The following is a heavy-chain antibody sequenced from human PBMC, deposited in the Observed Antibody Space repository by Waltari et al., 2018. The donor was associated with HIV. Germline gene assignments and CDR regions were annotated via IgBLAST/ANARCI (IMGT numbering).Heavy chain of an antibody. CDR1: SFSVNNNY. V-gene: IGHV3-53*02. CDR3: AKGVRYYSF. CDR2: IYLDDTS. D-gene: IGHD2-15*01. J-gene: IGHJ4*02. Sequence: EEQFVETGGTLIRPGGSLRLAGSHRSFSVNNNYVNWMRLDPNRGLEWVSTIYLDDTSHYAESVKGRFVISRDKSTNTVYLLLKYLIFEDTATYFCAKGVRYYSFWGQGTPVTVSS.